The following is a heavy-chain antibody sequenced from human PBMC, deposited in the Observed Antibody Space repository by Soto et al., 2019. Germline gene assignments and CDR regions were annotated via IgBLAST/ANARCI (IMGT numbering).Heavy chain of an antibody. CDR2: ISGSGGST. D-gene: IGHD6-13*01. V-gene: IGHV3-23*01. J-gene: IGHJ3*02. CDR3: AKIPHSSSWYLDAFDI. Sequence: EVQLLESGGGLVQPGGSLRLSCAASGFTFSSYAMSWVRQAPGKGLEWVSAISGSGGSTYYADSVKGRFTISRDNSKNTLYLTMNSLRAEDTAVYYCAKIPHSSSWYLDAFDIWGQGTMVNVSS. CDR1: GFTFSSYA.